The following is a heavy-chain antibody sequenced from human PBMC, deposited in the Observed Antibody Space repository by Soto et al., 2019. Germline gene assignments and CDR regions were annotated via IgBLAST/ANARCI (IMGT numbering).Heavy chain of an antibody. V-gene: IGHV3-30*03. D-gene: IGHD4-17*01. CDR3: ARDLRCSYGMDV. J-gene: IGHJ6*02. Sequence: QVQLVESGGGVVQPGRSLRLSCAASGFTFTNYGMHWVRQTPGKGLEWVAVISFDGNNKFYADSVKGRFTISRDTSKSTLYLQLNSLRPVDTAVYYCARDLRCSYGMDVWGHGTTVTVSS. CDR1: GFTFTNYG. CDR2: ISFDGNNK.